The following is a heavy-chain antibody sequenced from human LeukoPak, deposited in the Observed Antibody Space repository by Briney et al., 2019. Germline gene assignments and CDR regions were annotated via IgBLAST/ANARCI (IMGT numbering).Heavy chain of an antibody. Sequence: SETLSLTCAVYGGSFSGYYWSWIRQPPGKGLEWIGEINHSGSTNYNPSLKSRVTISVDTSKNQFSLRLSSVTAADTAVYYCAGGLGILDYWGQGTLVTVSS. V-gene: IGHV4-34*01. D-gene: IGHD3-10*01. CDR3: AGGLGILDY. J-gene: IGHJ4*02. CDR1: GGSFSGYY. CDR2: INHSGST.